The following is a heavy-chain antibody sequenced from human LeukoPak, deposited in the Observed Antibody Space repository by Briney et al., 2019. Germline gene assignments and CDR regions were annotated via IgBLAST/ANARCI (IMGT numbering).Heavy chain of an antibody. Sequence: GGSLRLSCAASGFPLSDYAMSWVRQAPGKGLEWVSSISGNGGSTYYAESVKGRSTISRDNSKNTLYLQMNSLRAEDTAVYYCAKDRDIVVVPSFDYWGQGTLVTVSS. CDR3: AKDRDIVVVPSFDY. D-gene: IGHD2-2*01. V-gene: IGHV3-23*01. CDR1: GFPLSDYA. CDR2: ISGNGGST. J-gene: IGHJ4*02.